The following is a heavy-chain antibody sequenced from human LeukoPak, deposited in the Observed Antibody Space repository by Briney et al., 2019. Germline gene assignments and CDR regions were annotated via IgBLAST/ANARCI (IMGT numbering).Heavy chain of an antibody. J-gene: IGHJ6*02. CDR2: ISSSGSTI. D-gene: IGHD3-9*01. CDR3: ARDLFPYYDILTGYYYGMDV. V-gene: IGHV3-48*04. CDR1: GFTFSSYA. Sequence: GGSLRLSCAASGFTFSSYAMSWVRQAPGKGLEWVSYISSSGSTIYYADSVKGRFTISRDNAKNSLYLQMNSLRAEDTAVYYCARDLFPYYDILTGYYYGMDVWGQGTTVTVSS.